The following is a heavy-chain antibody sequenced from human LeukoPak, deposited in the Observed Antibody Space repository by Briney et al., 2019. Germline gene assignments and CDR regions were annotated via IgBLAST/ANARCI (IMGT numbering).Heavy chain of an antibody. Sequence: GGSLRLSCAASGFTFSSYAMSWVRQAPGKGLEWVSAISGSGGSTYYADSVKGRFTISRDNAKNSLYLQMNSLRAEDTAVYYCARGPRASCGGDCYRDYWGQGTLVTVSS. J-gene: IGHJ4*02. CDR2: ISGSGGST. V-gene: IGHV3-23*01. CDR3: ARGPRASCGGDCYRDY. D-gene: IGHD2-21*02. CDR1: GFTFSSYA.